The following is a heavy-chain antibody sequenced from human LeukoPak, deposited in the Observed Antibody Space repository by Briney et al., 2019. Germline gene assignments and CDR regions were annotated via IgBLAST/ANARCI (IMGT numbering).Heavy chain of an antibody. CDR1: GFTFTNYG. V-gene: IGHV3-30*04. Sequence: GGSLRLSCVVSGFTFTNYGMHWVRQAPGKGLDWAASIAYDGSNENYAESVKGRFTISRDNSKNTLYLQLNSLRAEDTAVYYCARPSGSVTIFGVVDYFDYWGQGSLVTVYS. CDR3: ARPSGSVTIFGVVDYFDY. D-gene: IGHD3-3*01. CDR2: IAYDGSNE. J-gene: IGHJ4*02.